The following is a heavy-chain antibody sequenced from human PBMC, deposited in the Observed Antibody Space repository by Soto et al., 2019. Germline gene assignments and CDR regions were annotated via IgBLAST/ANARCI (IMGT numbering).Heavy chain of an antibody. Sequence: EVQLVESGGGLVRPGGSLRLSCAASGFTFSYSMNWVRQAPGKGLEWVSYISSSSSTIYYADSVKGRFTISRDNAKNSLYLQMNSLRAEDTAVYYCAREGDGWELLLRLWGQGTLVTVSS. CDR1: GFTFSYS. CDR2: ISSSSSTI. V-gene: IGHV3-48*01. D-gene: IGHD1-26*01. CDR3: AREGDGWELLLRL. J-gene: IGHJ4*02.